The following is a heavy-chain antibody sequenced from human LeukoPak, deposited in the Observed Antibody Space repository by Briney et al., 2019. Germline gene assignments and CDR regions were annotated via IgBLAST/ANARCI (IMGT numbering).Heavy chain of an antibody. CDR2: IYTSGST. Sequence: SQTLSLTCTVSGGSISSGSYYWSWIRQPAGKGLEWIGRIYTSGSTNYNPSLKSRVTISVDTSKNQFSLKLNSVTAADTAVYYCASNYGVVGANNAFDIWGQGTMVTVSS. J-gene: IGHJ3*02. CDR3: ASNYGVVGANNAFDI. CDR1: GGSISSGSYY. D-gene: IGHD1-26*01. V-gene: IGHV4-61*02.